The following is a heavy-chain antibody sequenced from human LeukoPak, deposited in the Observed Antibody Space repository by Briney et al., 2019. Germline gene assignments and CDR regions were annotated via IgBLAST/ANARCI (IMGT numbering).Heavy chain of an antibody. D-gene: IGHD7-27*01. V-gene: IGHV1-18*01. CDR3: AREVETPNWGSFGDLSGPGGLYYFDY. CDR2: ISAYNGNT. J-gene: IGHJ4*02. Sequence: GASVKVSCKASGYTFTSYGISWVRQAPGQGLEWMGWISAYNGNTNYAQKLQGRVTMTTDTSTSTAYMELRSLRSDDTAVYYCAREVETPNWGSFGDLSGPGGLYYFDYWGQGTLVTVSS. CDR1: GYTFTSYG.